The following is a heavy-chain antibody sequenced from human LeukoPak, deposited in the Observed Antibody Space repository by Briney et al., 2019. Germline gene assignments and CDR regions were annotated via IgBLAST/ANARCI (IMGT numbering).Heavy chain of an antibody. J-gene: IGHJ4*02. D-gene: IGHD6-13*01. CDR2: ISSSGSYI. V-gene: IGHV3-21*01. CDR3: ARAAAGPLIDY. Sequence: GGSLRLSCAASRFTFSSYSMNWVRQAPGKGLEWVSSISSSGSYIYYADSVKGRFTISRDNAKNSLYLQMNSLRAEDTAVYYCARAAAGPLIDYWGQGTLVTVSS. CDR1: RFTFSSYS.